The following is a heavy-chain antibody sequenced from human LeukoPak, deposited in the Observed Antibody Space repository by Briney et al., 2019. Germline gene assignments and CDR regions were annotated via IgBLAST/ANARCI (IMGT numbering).Heavy chain of an antibody. Sequence: SETLSLTCAVYGGSFSGYYWSWLRQPPGKGLEWIGYIYYSGSTSNNPSLKSRVTISVDTSKNQFSLKLTSVTAADTAVYYCARGLGKLSFPFDYWGQGTLVTVSS. CDR2: IYYSGST. D-gene: IGHD3-16*02. CDR1: GGSFSGYY. CDR3: ARGLGKLSFPFDY. V-gene: IGHV4-59*01. J-gene: IGHJ4*02.